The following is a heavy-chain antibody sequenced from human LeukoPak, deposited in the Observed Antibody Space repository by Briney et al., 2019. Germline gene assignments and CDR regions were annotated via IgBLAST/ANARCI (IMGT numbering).Heavy chain of an antibody. Sequence: SETLSLTCTVSGGSINIGSYYWSWIRQPAGKGLEWIGRIYTSGSTNYNPSLKSRVTMSVDTSKNQFSLKLSSVTAADTAVYYCARLPYCSGGSCYSARLDYWGQGTLVTVSS. J-gene: IGHJ4*02. CDR2: IYTSGST. CDR1: GGSINIGSYY. V-gene: IGHV4-61*02. D-gene: IGHD2-15*01. CDR3: ARLPYCSGGSCYSARLDY.